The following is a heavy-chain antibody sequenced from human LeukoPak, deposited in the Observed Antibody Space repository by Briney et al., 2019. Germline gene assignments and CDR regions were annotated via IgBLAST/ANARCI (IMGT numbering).Heavy chain of an antibody. CDR2: ISSSSGTI. J-gene: IGHJ6*03. CDR1: GFTFSSYS. V-gene: IGHV3-48*04. D-gene: IGHD3/OR15-3a*01. Sequence: PGGSLRLSCAASGFTFSSYSMNWVRQAPGKGLEWVSYISSSSGTIYNADSVTGRFTISRDNAKNSLYLQMNSLRAEDTALYYCARGQGDFWTCYYYYYYMDVWGKGTTVTVSS. CDR3: ARGQGDFWTCYYYYYYMDV.